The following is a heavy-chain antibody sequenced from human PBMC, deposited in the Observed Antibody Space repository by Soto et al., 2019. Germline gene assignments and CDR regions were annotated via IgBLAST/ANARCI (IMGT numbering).Heavy chain of an antibody. CDR1: GFTFSSYD. CDR2: IGTAGDT. J-gene: IGHJ3*02. V-gene: IGHV3-13*01. Sequence: PGGSLRLSCAASGFTFSSYDMHWVRQATGKGLEWVSAIGTAGDTYYADSVKGRFTISRDNAKNSLYLQMNSLRAEDTAVYYCARDQFPQASPLEAFDIWGQGTMVTVSS. CDR3: ARDQFPQASPLEAFDI.